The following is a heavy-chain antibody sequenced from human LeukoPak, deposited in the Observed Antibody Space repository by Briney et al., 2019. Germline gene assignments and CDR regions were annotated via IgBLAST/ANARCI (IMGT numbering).Heavy chain of an antibody. Sequence: PGGSLRLSCAASGFSFSDYYMSWVRQAPGKGLEWVAFISYDGSKKYYADSVKDRFTISRDNSRNTLYVQVDSLRAEDTAVYYCAKESLDTEQRNYNYYGMDVWGQGTTVTVSS. CDR2: ISYDGSKK. CDR3: AKESLDTEQRNYNYYGMDV. J-gene: IGHJ6*02. CDR1: GFSFSDYY. D-gene: IGHD1-1*01. V-gene: IGHV3-30*18.